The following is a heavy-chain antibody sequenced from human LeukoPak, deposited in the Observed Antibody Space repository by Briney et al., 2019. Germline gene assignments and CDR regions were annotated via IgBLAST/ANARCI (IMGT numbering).Heavy chain of an antibody. CDR2: ISGSGSGT. CDR1: GFTFDDSA. D-gene: IGHD6-13*01. J-gene: IGHJ4*02. V-gene: IGHV3-23*01. Sequence: GGSLRLSCAASGFTFDDSAMHWVRQAPGKGLEWVSGISGSGSGTYYPDSVKGRFTISRDNSKNTLYLQMNSLRAEDTAVYYCAKGGIAAAGTSFYFDYWGQGTLVTVSS. CDR3: AKGGIAAAGTSFYFDY.